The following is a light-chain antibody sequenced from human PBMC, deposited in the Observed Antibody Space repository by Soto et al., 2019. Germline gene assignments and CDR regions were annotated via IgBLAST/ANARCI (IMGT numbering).Light chain of an antibody. Sequence: QSVLTQPPSVSGAPGQRVTISCTGSSSNIGAGYDVHWYQQRPGTAPKLLIFGNINRPSGVPDRFSGSKSGTSASLAITGLQAEDEGDYYCQSYDSTLSARSVFGTGTKVTVL. J-gene: IGLJ1*01. CDR2: GNI. V-gene: IGLV1-40*01. CDR3: QSYDSTLSARSV. CDR1: SSNIGAGYD.